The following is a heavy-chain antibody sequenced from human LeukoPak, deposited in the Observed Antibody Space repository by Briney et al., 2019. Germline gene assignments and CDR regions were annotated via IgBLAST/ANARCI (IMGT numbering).Heavy chain of an antibody. CDR3: ARHLVGETPLDAFDI. CDR2: IYHSGST. Sequence: SETLSLTCAVSGYSISSGYYWGWIRPPPGKGLAWIGSIYHSGSTYYNPSLKSRVTISVDKSKNQFSLKLISVTAADTAVYYCARHLVGETPLDAFDIWGQGTMVTVSS. D-gene: IGHD1-26*01. J-gene: IGHJ3*02. V-gene: IGHV4-38-2*01. CDR1: GYSISSGYY.